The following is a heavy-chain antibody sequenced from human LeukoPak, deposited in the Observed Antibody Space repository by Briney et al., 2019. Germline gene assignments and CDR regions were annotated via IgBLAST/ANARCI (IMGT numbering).Heavy chain of an antibody. J-gene: IGHJ6*03. CDR3: ARTTEGYCSSASCFGFSYSYYMGV. CDR1: SASITSSPYF. V-gene: IGHV4-39*07. D-gene: IGHD2-2*01. CDR2: ISYSGTT. Sequence: KPSETLSLTCTVSSASITSSPYFWGWIRQSPGKGLEWIGSISYSGTTYYNPSLKSRVTISVDTSKNQFSLKLSSVIAADTAVYYCARTTEGYCSSASCFGFSYSYYMGVWGKGTTVTI.